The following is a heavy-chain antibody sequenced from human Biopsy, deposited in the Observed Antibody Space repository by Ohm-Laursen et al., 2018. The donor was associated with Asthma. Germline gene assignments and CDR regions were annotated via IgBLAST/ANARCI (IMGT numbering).Heavy chain of an antibody. CDR3: VRAVRNEQWLAPFDY. V-gene: IGHV4-4*03. CDR2: FFHTGST. J-gene: IGHJ4*02. CDR1: GGSINSSTW. D-gene: IGHD6-19*01. Sequence: PGTLSLTCTVSGGSINSSTWWSWVRQPPGKGLEWIGEFFHTGSTNYSPSLKSRITMSVDTSKNRMFLELTSVTAADTAIYYCVRAVRNEQWLAPFDYWGQGKPVTVSS.